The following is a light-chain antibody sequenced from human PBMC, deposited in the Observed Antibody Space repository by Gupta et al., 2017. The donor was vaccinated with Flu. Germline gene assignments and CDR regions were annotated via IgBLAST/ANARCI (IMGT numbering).Light chain of an antibody. J-gene: IGLJ2*01. Sequence: SYALTQALSVSVAPGQTARITCGGNNIAIKSVHWYQQKSGQAPLLVIYDDSDRPSGIPERFSASNSGNTATLTISRVEDGDEADYYCQGWDDDSAHHVVFGGGTKLTVL. V-gene: IGLV3-21*02. CDR3: QGWDDDSAHHVV. CDR2: DDS. CDR1: NIAIKS.